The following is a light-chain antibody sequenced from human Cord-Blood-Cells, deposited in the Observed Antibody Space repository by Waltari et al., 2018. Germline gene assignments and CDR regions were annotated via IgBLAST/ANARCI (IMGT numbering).Light chain of an antibody. J-gene: IGKJ2*01. Sequence: EIVMTQSPATLSVSPGERATLSCRASQSGSRNLAWYQQKPGQAPRLLIYGASTRATGIPARFRGSESGTEFTRTISSLQSEDFAVYYCQQYNNWPYTFGQGTKLEIK. V-gene: IGKV3-15*01. CDR1: QSGSRN. CDR3: QQYNNWPYT. CDR2: GAS.